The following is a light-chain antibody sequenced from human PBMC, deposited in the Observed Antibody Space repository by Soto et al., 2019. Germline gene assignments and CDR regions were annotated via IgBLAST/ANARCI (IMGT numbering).Light chain of an antibody. J-gene: IGKJ2*01. CDR1: QSLNSW. V-gene: IGKV1-5*03. CDR3: QQYNTYS. Sequence: DIQMTQSPSTLSASVGDRVSITCRASQSLNSWLAWYQQKPGKAPKLLIYKTSTLESGVPSRFSGSDSGTEFTLTISNLQPDDFATYYCQQYNTYSFGQGTKLEIK. CDR2: KTS.